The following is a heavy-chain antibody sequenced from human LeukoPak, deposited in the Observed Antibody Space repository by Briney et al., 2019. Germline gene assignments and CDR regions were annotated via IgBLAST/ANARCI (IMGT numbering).Heavy chain of an antibody. CDR3: AREGEYYGSGSYAMDV. D-gene: IGHD3-10*01. J-gene: IGHJ6*02. V-gene: IGHV4-39*02. CDR2: IYYSGST. CDR1: GGSISSSSYY. Sequence: SETLSLTCTVSGGSISSSSYYWGWIRQPPGKGLEWIGSIYYSGSTYYNPSLKSRVTISVDTSKNQFSLKLSSVTAADTAVYYCAREGEYYGSGSYAMDVWGQGTTVTVSS.